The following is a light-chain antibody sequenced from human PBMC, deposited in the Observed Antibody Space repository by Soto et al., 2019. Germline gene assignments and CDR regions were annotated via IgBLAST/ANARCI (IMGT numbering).Light chain of an antibody. V-gene: IGKV1-5*01. CDR1: QSISSW. J-gene: IGKJ4*01. Sequence: DIQMTQSPSTLSASVGDRVTITCRASQSISSWLAWYQQKPGKAPKLLIYDASSLESGVPSRFSGSGSGTEFTLTISSLQPDAFATYYCQQYNSYPLTFGGGTNVEIK. CDR2: DAS. CDR3: QQYNSYPLT.